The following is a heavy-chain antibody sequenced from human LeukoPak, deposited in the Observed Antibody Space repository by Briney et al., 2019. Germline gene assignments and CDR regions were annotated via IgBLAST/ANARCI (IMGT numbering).Heavy chain of an antibody. Sequence: SVKVSCKASGFTFTSSAMQWVRQARGQRLEWIGWIVVGSGNTNYAQKFQEGVTITRDMSTSTAYMELSSLRSEDTAVYYCAAAGDDYGDYATWGQGTLVTVSS. D-gene: IGHD4-17*01. V-gene: IGHV1-58*02. CDR3: AAAGDDYGDYAT. CDR1: GFTFTSSA. J-gene: IGHJ5*02. CDR2: IVVGSGNT.